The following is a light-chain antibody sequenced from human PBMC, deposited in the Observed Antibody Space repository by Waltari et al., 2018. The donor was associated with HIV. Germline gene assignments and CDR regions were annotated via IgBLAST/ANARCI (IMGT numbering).Light chain of an antibody. V-gene: IGKV3D-15*01. CDR1: QSLGSN. J-gene: IGKJ4*01. CDR2: EAS. Sequence: ELLMMQSPAALSVSLGIRVTISCRANQSLGSNVAWYHQRPGQTPRLLVYEASTRAPDTPTRFTGSGSGTKFTLTIISLQSEDFGVYFCQQYSDWPLTFGGGTKVDI. CDR3: QQYSDWPLT.